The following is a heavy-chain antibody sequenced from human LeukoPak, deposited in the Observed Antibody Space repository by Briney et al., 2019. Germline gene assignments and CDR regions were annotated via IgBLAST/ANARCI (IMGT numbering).Heavy chain of an antibody. CDR1: GGSISSSSYY. V-gene: IGHV4-39*01. CDR2: IYYSGST. D-gene: IGHD3-22*01. Sequence: PSETLSLTCTVSGGSISSSSYYWGWVRQPPGKGLERIGSIYYSGSTYYNPSLKSRVTISVDTSKNQFSLKLSSVTAADTAVYYCARLRGDWITMIVVVLGYFDYWGQGTLVTVSS. CDR3: ARLRGDWITMIVVVLGYFDY. J-gene: IGHJ4*02.